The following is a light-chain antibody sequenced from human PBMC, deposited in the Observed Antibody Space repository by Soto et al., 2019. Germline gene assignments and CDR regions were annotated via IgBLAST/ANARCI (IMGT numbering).Light chain of an antibody. Sequence: EIVLTQSPGTLSLSPGDRATLSCRASQSVSSSYLAWYQQKPGQAPRLLIYGASSRATGIPDRFSGSGSGTYFALTISGMEPEDSAASYCQQYGNSRGTFGQGTKVEIK. CDR2: GAS. CDR1: QSVSSSY. CDR3: QQYGNSRGT. J-gene: IGKJ1*01. V-gene: IGKV3-20*01.